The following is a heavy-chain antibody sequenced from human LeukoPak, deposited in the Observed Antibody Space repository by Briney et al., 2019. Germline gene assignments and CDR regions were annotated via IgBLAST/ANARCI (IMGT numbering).Heavy chain of an antibody. J-gene: IGHJ4*02. V-gene: IGHV5-51*01. CDR1: GYSFTSYW. CDR2: IYPGDSDT. D-gene: IGHD3-9*01. Sequence: GESLKISCKGSGYSFTSYWIGWVRQMPGKGLEWMGIIYPGDSDTRYSPSFQGQVTISADKSISTAYLQWSSLKASDTAMYYCARSGQGYFDWLLPLRYWGQGTLVTVSS. CDR3: ARSGQGYFDWLLPLRY.